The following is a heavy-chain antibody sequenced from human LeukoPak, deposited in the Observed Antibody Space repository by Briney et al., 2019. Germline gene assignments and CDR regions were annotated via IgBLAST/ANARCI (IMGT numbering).Heavy chain of an antibody. V-gene: IGHV4-59*01. CDR1: SGSISSYY. Sequence: SETLSLTCTVSSGSISSYYWSWIRQPPGKGLEWIGYIYYSGSTNYNPSLKSRVTISVDTSKNQFSLKLSSVTAADTAVYYCARGKTYYDISKDAFDIWGQGSMVTVSS. D-gene: IGHD3-22*01. CDR3: ARGKTYYDISKDAFDI. CDR2: IYYSGST. J-gene: IGHJ3*02.